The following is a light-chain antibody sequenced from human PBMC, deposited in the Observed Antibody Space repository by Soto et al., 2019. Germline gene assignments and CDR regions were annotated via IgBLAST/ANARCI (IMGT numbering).Light chain of an antibody. CDR1: ESVSNN. Sequence: EKVRTQSPATLSLSLGERATLSCRASESVSNNLAWYHQRPGQAPRLLIYGASTRATGIPDRFSGSGSGTEFTLTITSLQSEDFGFYFCQQYDYWLSLTFGGGTKVDIK. CDR3: QQYDYWLSLT. CDR2: GAS. V-gene: IGKV3-15*01. J-gene: IGKJ4*01.